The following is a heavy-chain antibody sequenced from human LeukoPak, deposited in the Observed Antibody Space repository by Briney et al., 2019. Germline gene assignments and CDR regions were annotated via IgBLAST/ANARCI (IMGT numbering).Heavy chain of an antibody. CDR1: GFSFSNYW. J-gene: IGHJ4*02. Sequence: GGSLRLSCAASGFSFSNYWVHWVRQAPGKGLVWVSRINPDGSTINYADSVKGRFTISRDNAKNTLYLQMNSLRAEDTAVYYCATAGNYRFDYWGQGTLVTVSS. V-gene: IGHV3-74*01. CDR3: ATAGNYRFDY. D-gene: IGHD1-7*01. CDR2: INPDGSTI.